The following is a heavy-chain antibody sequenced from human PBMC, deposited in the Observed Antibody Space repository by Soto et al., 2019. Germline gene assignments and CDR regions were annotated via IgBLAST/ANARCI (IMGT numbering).Heavy chain of an antibody. D-gene: IGHD1-26*01. Sequence: SLRLSCAASGFTSSNAWMNWVREAPGEGLEWVSRIKSRTDGGATDYAAPVKGRFTISRDDSKNTLYLQMNSLKNENTAVYYCSTLVAAARINYLEYWGQG. J-gene: IGHJ4*02. CDR3: STLVAAARINYLEY. CDR1: GFTSSNAW. V-gene: IGHV3-15*01. CDR2: IKSRTDGGAT.